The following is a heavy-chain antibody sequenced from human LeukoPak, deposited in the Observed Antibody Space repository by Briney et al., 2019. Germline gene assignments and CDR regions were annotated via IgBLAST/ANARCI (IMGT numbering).Heavy chain of an antibody. Sequence: SETLSLTCSVSGGSITTYYWSWIRQPPGKGLEWIGYIYYSGSTNYNPSLKSRVTISVDTSKNQFSLNLSSVTAADTAVYYCARHGGYSTTFDYWGQGTLVAVSS. CDR1: GGSITTYY. CDR3: ARHGGYSTTFDY. J-gene: IGHJ4*02. CDR2: IYYSGST. V-gene: IGHV4-59*08. D-gene: IGHD6-13*01.